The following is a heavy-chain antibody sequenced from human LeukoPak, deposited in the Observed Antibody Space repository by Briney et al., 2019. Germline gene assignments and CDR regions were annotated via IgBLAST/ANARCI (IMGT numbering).Heavy chain of an antibody. CDR1: GFTFSASW. CDR2: IKDNGRGE. V-gene: IGHV3-7*01. J-gene: IGHJ4*02. Sequence: GGSLRLSCAASGFTFSASWMTWVRQAPGKGLEWVANIKDNGRGEYYVDSVKCRFTVSRDNAKNSVYLQMNSLRAEDTAVYYCARDGSRGWDYWGQGTLVTVSS. D-gene: IGHD1-26*01. CDR3: ARDGSRGWDY.